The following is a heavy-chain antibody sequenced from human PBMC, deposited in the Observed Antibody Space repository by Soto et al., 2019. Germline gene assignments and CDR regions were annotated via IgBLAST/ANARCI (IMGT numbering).Heavy chain of an antibody. J-gene: IGHJ2*01. V-gene: IGHV3-74*01. Sequence: EVQLVESGGGLVQPGGSLRFSCAASGFTFSSYWMHWVRQAPGKGLVWVSRINSDGSSTSYADSVKGRFTISRDNAKNTLYLQMNSLRAEDTAVYYCARGGSLNWYFDLWGRGTLVTVSS. CDR1: GFTFSSYW. D-gene: IGHD1-26*01. CDR3: ARGGSLNWYFDL. CDR2: INSDGSST.